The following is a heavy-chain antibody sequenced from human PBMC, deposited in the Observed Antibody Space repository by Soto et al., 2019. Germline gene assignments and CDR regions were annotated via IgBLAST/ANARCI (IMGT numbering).Heavy chain of an antibody. V-gene: IGHV4-61*01. J-gene: IGHJ4*02. CDR3: ARGGGTGSWYDY. D-gene: IGHD6-13*01. CDR1: SGSVSSGSYY. CDR2: TYYSGST. Sequence: QVQLQESGPGLVKPAETLSLTCAVSSGSVSSGSYYWSWIRQAPGKGLEWIGYTYYSGSTKYNPSLKSRVTISVDTSKNQFSLKLSSVTAADTAVYYCARGGGTGSWYDYWGQGTLVTVSS.